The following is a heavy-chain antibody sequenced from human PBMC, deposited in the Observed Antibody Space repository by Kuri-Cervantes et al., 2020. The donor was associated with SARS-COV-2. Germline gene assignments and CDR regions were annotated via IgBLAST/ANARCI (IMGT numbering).Heavy chain of an antibody. Sequence: GGSLRLSCAASGFTFTSFTMSWVRQSPRKGLEWVSVIDGSGDITYYADSVKGRFTISRDNSRDALYLQMNSLRAEDSATYHCVLVLNGPFRYWGQGSPVTVSS. CDR1: GFTFTSFT. CDR2: IDGSGDIT. J-gene: IGHJ4*02. V-gene: IGHV3-23*01. D-gene: IGHD2-15*01. CDR3: VLVLNGPFRY.